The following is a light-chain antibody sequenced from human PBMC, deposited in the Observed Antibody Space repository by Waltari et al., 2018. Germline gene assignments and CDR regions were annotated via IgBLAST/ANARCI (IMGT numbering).Light chain of an antibody. V-gene: IGLV4-69*01. CDR2: LNSDGSH. CDR3: QTWGDGTVV. J-gene: IGLJ2*01. CDR1: SGHSSYA. Sequence: QLVLTQSPSASASLGASVKLTCTLSSGHSSYAIAWHQQQPEKGPRYLMKLNSDGSHNKGGGVPDRFSGSSSGAERYLTISSLQSEDEADYYCQTWGDGTVVFGGGTKLTVL.